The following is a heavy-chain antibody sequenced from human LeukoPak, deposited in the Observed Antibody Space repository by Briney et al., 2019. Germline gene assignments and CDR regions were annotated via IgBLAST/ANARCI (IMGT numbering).Heavy chain of an antibody. CDR3: ARETRYRSGLGDY. J-gene: IGHJ4*02. V-gene: IGHV3-7*01. CDR2: IKPDGSDT. D-gene: IGHD6-19*01. CDR1: EFTFSNYW. Sequence: GGSLRLSCAASEFTFSNYWMSWVRQLPGKGLEWVANIKPDGSDTNYVDSVRGRFTISRDNAKNSLYLQMNSLRVEDTAIYYCARETRYRSGLGDYWGQGTLVTVSS.